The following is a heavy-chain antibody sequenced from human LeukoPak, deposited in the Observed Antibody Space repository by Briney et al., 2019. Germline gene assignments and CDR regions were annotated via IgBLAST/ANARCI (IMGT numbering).Heavy chain of an antibody. CDR1: DLPVSINY. J-gene: IGHJ6*04. V-gene: IGHV3-53*01. CDR2: IYSGGTT. Sequence: PGGSLRLSCAASDLPVSINYMTWVRQAPGKGLEWVSVIYSGGTTFYADSVKGRFTISRDNAKNSLYLQMNSLRAEDTAVYYCAELGITMIGGVWGKGTTVTISS. CDR3: AELGITMIGGV. D-gene: IGHD3-10*02.